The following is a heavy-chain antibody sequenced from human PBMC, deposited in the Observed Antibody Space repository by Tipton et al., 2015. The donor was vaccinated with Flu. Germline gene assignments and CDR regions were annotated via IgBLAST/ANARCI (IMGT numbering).Heavy chain of an antibody. D-gene: IGHD6-19*01. CDR1: GFTFTRYA. V-gene: IGHV3-23*01. J-gene: IGHJ4*02. CDR3: AKVIPELVAGLDS. Sequence: SLRLSCAASGFTFTRYAMSWVRQAPGKGLEWVSAISGGGATRYFADSVKGRFTISRDFSKNTLYLQMNSLRAEDTAVYYCAKVIPELVAGLDSWGQGTLVTVSS. CDR2: ISGGGATR.